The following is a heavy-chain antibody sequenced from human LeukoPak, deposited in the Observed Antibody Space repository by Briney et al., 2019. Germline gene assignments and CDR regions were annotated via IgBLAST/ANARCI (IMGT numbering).Heavy chain of an antibody. CDR2: IRYDGSNK. D-gene: IGHD3-22*01. CDR1: GFTFSSYG. J-gene: IGHJ4*02. Sequence: GGSLRLSCGASGFTFSSYGMHWVRQAPGKGLEWVAFIRYDGSNKYYADSVKGRFTISRDNSKNTLYLQMNSLKAEDTAVYYCQNTRDYYDSSGFSLDYWGQGTLVTVSS. V-gene: IGHV3-30*02. CDR3: QNTRDYYDSSGFSLDY.